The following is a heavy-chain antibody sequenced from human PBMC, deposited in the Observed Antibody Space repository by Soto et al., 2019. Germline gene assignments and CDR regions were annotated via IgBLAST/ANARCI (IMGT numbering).Heavy chain of an antibody. J-gene: IGHJ4*02. CDR1: GLTFSRYA. CDR3: AAELGNTGYDGHDY. Sequence: QVQLVESGGGVVQPGRSLRLSCAASGLTFSRYAMHWVRQAPGKGLEWVAVIIYDASNKHYADSVQGRFTISRDNSKNTLYLQMNSLRAEDTAVYYCAAELGNTGYDGHDYWGQGTLVTVSS. V-gene: IGHV3-30*04. CDR2: IIYDASNK. D-gene: IGHD5-12*01.